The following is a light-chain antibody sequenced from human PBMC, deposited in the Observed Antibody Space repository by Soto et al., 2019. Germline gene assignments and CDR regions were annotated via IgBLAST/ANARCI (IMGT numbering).Light chain of an antibody. Sequence: QSALTQPASVSGSPGQSITISCTGSSSDVGGCDYVSWYQQHPGKAPKLIIYDVNNRPSGVSNRFSGSKSANTASLTISGLQAEDEADYYCSSYSSSSTLFGGGTKLTVL. CDR3: SSYSSSSTL. CDR2: DVN. J-gene: IGLJ2*01. CDR1: SSDVGGCDY. V-gene: IGLV2-14*01.